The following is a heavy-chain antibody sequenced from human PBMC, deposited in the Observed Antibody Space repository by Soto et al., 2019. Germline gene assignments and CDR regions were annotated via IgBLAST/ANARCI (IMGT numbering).Heavy chain of an antibody. CDR3: ARRYHPHPYNWNYYDI. J-gene: IGHJ3*02. Sequence: QVQLQESGPGLVKPSETLSLTCTVSGASISSGTYYWDWIRQSPGKGLEWIGSIHYSGSTYYNPSLKSRVTISVDTSKNQFSLKLTSVTAADTAVYYCARRYHPHPYNWNYYDIWGQGTMVTVSS. V-gene: IGHV4-39*01. CDR2: IHYSGST. D-gene: IGHD1-7*01. CDR1: GASISSGTYY.